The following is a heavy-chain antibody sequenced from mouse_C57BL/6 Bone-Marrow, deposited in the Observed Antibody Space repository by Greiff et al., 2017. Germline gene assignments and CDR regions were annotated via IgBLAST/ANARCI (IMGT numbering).Heavy chain of an antibody. J-gene: IGHJ2*01. CDR2: ISYDGSN. CDR1: GYSITSGYY. V-gene: IGHV3-6*01. D-gene: IGHD1-1*01. Sequence: DVHLVESGPGLVKPSQSLSLTCSVTGYSITSGYYWNWIRQFPGNKLEWMGYISYDGSNNYNPSLKNRISITRDTSKNQFFLKLNSVTTEDTATYYCATTPVARGYWGQGTTLTVSS. CDR3: ATTPVARGY.